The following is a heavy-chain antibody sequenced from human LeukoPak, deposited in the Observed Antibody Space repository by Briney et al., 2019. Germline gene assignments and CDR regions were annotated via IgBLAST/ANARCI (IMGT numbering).Heavy chain of an antibody. CDR3: ARDGRDIDY. CDR1: GFTFSAYW. J-gene: IGHJ4*02. Sequence: GGSLRLSCAASGFTFSAYWMTWVRQAPGKGLEWVANIKQDGSAKYYVGSVRGRFTISRDNAKNSLYLQLNSVRVDDTAVYYCARDGRDIDYWGQGTLVTVS. CDR2: IKQDGSAK. D-gene: IGHD3-9*01. V-gene: IGHV3-7*01.